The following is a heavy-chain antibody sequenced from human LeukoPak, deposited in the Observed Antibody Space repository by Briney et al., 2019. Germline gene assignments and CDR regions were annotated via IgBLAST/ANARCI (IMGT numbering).Heavy chain of an antibody. CDR1: GFTFNTYS. V-gene: IGHV3-30*04. CDR2: TSYDGSNK. J-gene: IGHJ4*02. Sequence: PGKSLTLSCVASGFTFNTYSMHWVRQAPGRGLEWVAATSYDGSNKYYTYSVKGRFTIFRDNSDKTLYLRMNSLRSEDTALYYCARGQLDSGGLDSWGQGTLVTVSS. CDR3: ARGQLDSGGLDS. D-gene: IGHD3-10*01.